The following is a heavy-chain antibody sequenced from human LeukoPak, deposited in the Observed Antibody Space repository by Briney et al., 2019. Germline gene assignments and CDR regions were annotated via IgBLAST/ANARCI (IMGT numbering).Heavy chain of an antibody. CDR1: GFTFSTYA. Sequence: GGSLRLSCAASGFTFSTYAMTWVRQAPGKGLEWVSDISGSGGNTYYADSVKGRFTISRDNSKNTLYLQMNSLRAEDTAVYYCAREPYFYDSSGYYFYFDPWGQGTLVTVSS. D-gene: IGHD3-22*01. V-gene: IGHV3-23*01. CDR3: AREPYFYDSSGYYFYFDP. J-gene: IGHJ5*02. CDR2: ISGSGGNT.